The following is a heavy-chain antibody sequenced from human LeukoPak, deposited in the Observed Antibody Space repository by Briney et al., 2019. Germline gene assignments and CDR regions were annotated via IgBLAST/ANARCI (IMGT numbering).Heavy chain of an antibody. Sequence: PGGSLRLSCAPSGFTFSSYTMSWVRQAPGKGLEWVSTITTSDGNTYYAESVKGRFTVSRDNSKNTLFLQMNSLSAEDTAVYYCAKDGGLWVSAHWGDSWGRGTLVTVSS. CDR2: ITTSDGNT. CDR3: AKDGGLWVSAHWGDS. J-gene: IGHJ4*02. CDR1: GFTFSSYT. D-gene: IGHD7-27*01. V-gene: IGHV3-23*01.